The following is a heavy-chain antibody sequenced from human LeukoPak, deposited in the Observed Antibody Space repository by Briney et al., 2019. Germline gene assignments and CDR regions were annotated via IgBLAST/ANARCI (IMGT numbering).Heavy chain of an antibody. CDR1: GGSHSGFY. CDR3: ARGPPYHYDSSGYYRFDH. Sequence: SETLSRTCSASGGSHSGFYWSWFRQSPGKGLEWIGEVKHGGATNYSPSLKSRVNISTDTSKIQFYLKLTSVTAADTAVYYCARGPPYHYDSSGYYRFDHWGQGTLVTVSS. V-gene: IGHV4-34*01. CDR2: VKHGGAT. D-gene: IGHD3-22*01. J-gene: IGHJ4*02.